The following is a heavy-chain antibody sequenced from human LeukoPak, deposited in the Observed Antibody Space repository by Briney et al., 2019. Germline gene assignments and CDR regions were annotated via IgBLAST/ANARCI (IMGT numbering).Heavy chain of an antibody. V-gene: IGHV3-23*01. J-gene: IGHJ4*02. CDR1: GFTFSSYA. Sequence: GGSLRLSCAASGFTFSSYAMSWVRQAPGKGLEWVSAISGSGGSTNYADSVKDRFTISRDNSKNTLYLQMNSLRADDTAVYYCARAAYDSSGYLTLWGQGTLVTVSS. D-gene: IGHD3-22*01. CDR3: ARAAYDSSGYLTL. CDR2: ISGSGGST.